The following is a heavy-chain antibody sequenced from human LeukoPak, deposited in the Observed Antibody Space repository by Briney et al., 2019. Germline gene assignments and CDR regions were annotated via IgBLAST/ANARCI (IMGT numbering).Heavy chain of an antibody. Sequence: GGSLRLSCAASGFTFSSYAMHWVRQAPGKGLEWVAVISYDGSNKYYADSVKGRFTISRDNSKNTLYLQMNSLRAEDTAVYYCAKVNPPNYDFWSGYPRYYFDYWGQGTLVTVSS. CDR1: GFTFSSYA. J-gene: IGHJ4*02. V-gene: IGHV3-30-3*01. D-gene: IGHD3-3*01. CDR2: ISYDGSNK. CDR3: AKVNPPNYDFWSGYPRYYFDY.